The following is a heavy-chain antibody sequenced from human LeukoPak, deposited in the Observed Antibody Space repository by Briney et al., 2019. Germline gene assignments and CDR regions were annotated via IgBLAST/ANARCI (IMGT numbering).Heavy chain of an antibody. CDR1: GYTFIAYY. D-gene: IGHD6-13*01. V-gene: IGHV1-2*02. Sequence: ASVKVSCKASGYTFIAYYIHWVRQAPGQGLEWMGWINPNSGGTNYAQKFQGRVTMIRDTSISTAYMDLSSLTSDDAALYYCARTSAGAAAGEFDYCGQGTLVTVSS. CDR3: ARTSAGAAAGEFDY. J-gene: IGHJ4*02. CDR2: INPNSGGT.